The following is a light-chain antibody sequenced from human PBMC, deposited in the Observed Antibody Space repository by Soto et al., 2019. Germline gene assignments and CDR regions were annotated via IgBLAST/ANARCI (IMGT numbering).Light chain of an antibody. CDR2: DVS. CDR3: SSYTSSSTPYV. J-gene: IGLJ1*01. Sequence: QSVLTQPASVSGSPGQSITISCTGTSSEVGGYHYVSWYQQHPGKAPKLMIYDVSNRPSGVSNRFSGSKSGNTASLTISGLQAEDEADYYCSSYTSSSTPYVFGTGTKVTV. CDR1: SSEVGGYHY. V-gene: IGLV2-14*01.